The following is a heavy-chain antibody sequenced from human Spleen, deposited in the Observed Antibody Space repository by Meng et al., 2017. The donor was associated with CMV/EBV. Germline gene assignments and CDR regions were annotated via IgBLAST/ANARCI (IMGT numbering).Heavy chain of an antibody. J-gene: IGHJ6*02. D-gene: IGHD5-18*01. CDR2: ITGSGGDT. Sequence: GESLKISCAASGFTFGDYGMGWVRQAPGKGLEWVSSITGSGGDTYSANSVKGRFTVSRDNSKSTLYLQMNSLRAEDTAVYYCAVSIQLWSYYYYYGMDVWGQGTTVTVSS. V-gene: IGHV3-23*01. CDR1: GFTFGDYG. CDR3: AVSIQLWSYYYYYGMDV.